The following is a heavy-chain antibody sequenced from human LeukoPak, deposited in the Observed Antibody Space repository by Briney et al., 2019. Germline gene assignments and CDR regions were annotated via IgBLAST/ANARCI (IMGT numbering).Heavy chain of an antibody. CDR1: GFTFSDYY. J-gene: IGHJ6*01. CDR2: ISSSGSII. Sequence: GGSLRLSCAASGFTFSDYYMSWLRQAPGKGLEWVSYISSSGSIIYYADSVKGRFTISRDNAKNSLFLQMDSLRAEDTAVYYCSRVRGSTIFGVDYYYGMDVWGQGTTVTVSS. V-gene: IGHV3-11*01. D-gene: IGHD3-3*01. CDR3: SRVRGSTIFGVDYYYGMDV.